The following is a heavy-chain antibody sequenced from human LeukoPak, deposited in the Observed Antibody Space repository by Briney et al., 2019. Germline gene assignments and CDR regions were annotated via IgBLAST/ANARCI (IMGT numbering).Heavy chain of an antibody. J-gene: IGHJ4*02. CDR1: GFTFSSYS. V-gene: IGHV3-21*01. CDR2: ISSSSSYI. Sequence: NPGGSLRLSCAASGFTFSSYSMNWVRQAPGKGLEWVSSISSSSSYIYYADSVKGRFTISRDNAKNSLYLQMNSLRAEDTAVYYCAKKGFRELVIDYWGQGTLVTVSS. D-gene: IGHD3-10*01. CDR3: AKKGFRELVIDY.